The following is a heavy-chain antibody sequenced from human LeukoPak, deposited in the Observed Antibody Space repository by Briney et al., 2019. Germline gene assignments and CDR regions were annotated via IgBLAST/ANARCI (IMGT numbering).Heavy chain of an antibody. CDR3: ARGAYSSSWYYYYYHGMDV. J-gene: IGHJ6*02. CDR2: MNPNSGNT. V-gene: IGHV1-8*01. D-gene: IGHD6-13*01. Sequence: VASVKVSCKASGYTFTSYDINWVRQATGQGLEWMGWMNPNSGNTGYAQKFQGRVTMTRNTSISTAYMELSSLRSEDTAVYYCARGAYSSSWYYYYYHGMDVWGQGTTVTVSS. CDR1: GYTFTSYD.